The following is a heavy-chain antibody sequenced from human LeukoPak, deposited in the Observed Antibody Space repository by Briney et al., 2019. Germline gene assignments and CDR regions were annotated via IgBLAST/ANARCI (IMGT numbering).Heavy chain of an antibody. D-gene: IGHD3-16*01. CDR3: ARHDVVGYYDYVWGSYGY. CDR2: IYPGDSDT. CDR1: GYTFTDYW. Sequence: GESLKISCKASGYTFTDYWIGWVRQMPGKGLEWMGIIYPGDSDTRYSPSFQGQVTISADKSISTAYLQWSSLKASDTAMYYCARHDVVGYYDYVWGSYGYWGQGTLVTVSS. V-gene: IGHV5-51*01. J-gene: IGHJ4*02.